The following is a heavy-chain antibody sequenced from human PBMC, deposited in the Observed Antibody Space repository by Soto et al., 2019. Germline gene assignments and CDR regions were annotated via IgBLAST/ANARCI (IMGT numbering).Heavy chain of an antibody. CDR1: GGSFSGYY. CDR3: AGTMVRGVSRNY. V-gene: IGHV4-34*01. Sequence: QVQLQQWGAGLLKPSETLSLTCAVYGGSFSGYYWSWIRQPPGKGLEWIGEINHSGSTNYNPSLKSRVTISVDTSKNQFSLKLSSVTAADTAVYYCAGTMVRGVSRNYWGQGTPVTVSS. J-gene: IGHJ4*02. CDR2: INHSGST. D-gene: IGHD3-10*01.